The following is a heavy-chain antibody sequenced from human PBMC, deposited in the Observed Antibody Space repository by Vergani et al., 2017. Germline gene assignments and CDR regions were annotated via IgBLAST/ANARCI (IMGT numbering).Heavy chain of an antibody. CDR2: ISGSGGST. D-gene: IGHD6-13*01. CDR1: GFTFSSYA. J-gene: IGHJ4*02. Sequence: EVQLLESGGGLVQPGGSLRLSCAASGFTFSSYAMSWVRQAPGKGLEWVSAISGSGGSTYYADSVKGRFTISRDNSKTTLYLQMNSLRAEDTAVYYCAKDERREQQPALWGQGTLVTVSS. CDR3: AKDERREQQPAL. V-gene: IGHV3-23*01.